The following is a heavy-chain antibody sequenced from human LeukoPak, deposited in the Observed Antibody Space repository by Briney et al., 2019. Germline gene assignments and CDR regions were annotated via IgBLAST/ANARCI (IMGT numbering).Heavy chain of an antibody. CDR1: GGTFSSYA. J-gene: IGHJ4*02. Sequence: GASVKVSCKASGGTFSSYAISWVRQAPGQGLEWMGGIIPIFGTANYAQKFQGRVTITADESTSTAYMELSSLRSEDTAVYYCAGSEQQLTYSPYWGQGTLVTVSS. CDR3: AGSEQQLTYSPY. D-gene: IGHD3-10*01. V-gene: IGHV1-69*13. CDR2: IIPIFGTA.